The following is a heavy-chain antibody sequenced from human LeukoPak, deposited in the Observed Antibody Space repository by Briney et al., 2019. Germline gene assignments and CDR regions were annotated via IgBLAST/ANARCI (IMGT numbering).Heavy chain of an antibody. J-gene: IGHJ6*03. D-gene: IGHD6-19*01. CDR3: ARGHRSSGWYWDYYYYYYMDV. Sequence: ASVKVSCKAYGYTFTSYDINWVRQATGQGLEWMGWMNPSSGNTGYAQKFQGRVTMTRNTSISTAYMELSSLRSEDTAVYYCARGHRSSGWYWDYYYYYYMDVWGKGTTVTISS. CDR1: GYTFTSYD. V-gene: IGHV1-8*01. CDR2: MNPSSGNT.